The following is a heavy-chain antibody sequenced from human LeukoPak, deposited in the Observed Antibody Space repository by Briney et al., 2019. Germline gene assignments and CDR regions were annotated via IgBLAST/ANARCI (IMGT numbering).Heavy chain of an antibody. CDR1: GYAFTTYD. V-gene: IGHV1-8*01. J-gene: IGHJ6*02. CDR2: MNPSSGNT. CDR3: ARTHYYGSGSKSGLDV. D-gene: IGHD3-10*01. Sequence: GASVKVSCKASGYAFTTYDLNWVRQTPGQGLECMGWMNPSSGNTGYAQKFQGRVTMTRDTSISTAYMELSSLTSEDTAVYYCARTHYYGSGSKSGLDVWGQGTTVTVSS.